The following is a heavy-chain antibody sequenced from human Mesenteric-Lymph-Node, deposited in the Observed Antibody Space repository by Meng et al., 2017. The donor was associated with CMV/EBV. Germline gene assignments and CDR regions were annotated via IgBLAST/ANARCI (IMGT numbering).Heavy chain of an antibody. CDR1: GYTCTNKG. CDR3: TKYRDTAMGYLDY. CDR2: ISANTGNA. Sequence: KASGYTCTNKGISWGRQAPGQGLEWMGWISANTGNAKYAQKLQGRLTMTTDTSTTTAYMELRSLRSDDTAMYFCTKYRDTAMGYLDYWGQGTLVTVSS. J-gene: IGHJ4*02. V-gene: IGHV1-18*01. D-gene: IGHD5-18*01.